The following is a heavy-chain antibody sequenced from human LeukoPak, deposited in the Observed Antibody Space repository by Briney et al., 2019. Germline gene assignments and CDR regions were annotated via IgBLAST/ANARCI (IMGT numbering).Heavy chain of an antibody. Sequence: GASVKVSCKASGYTFTSYGISWVRQAPGQGLEWMGWISAYNGNTNYAQKFQGRVTITRNTSISTAYMELSSLRSEDTAVYYCARDQPTELRGGAFDIWGQGTMVTVSS. CDR3: ARDQPTELRGGAFDI. D-gene: IGHD3-10*01. V-gene: IGHV1-18*01. J-gene: IGHJ3*02. CDR1: GYTFTSYG. CDR2: ISAYNGNT.